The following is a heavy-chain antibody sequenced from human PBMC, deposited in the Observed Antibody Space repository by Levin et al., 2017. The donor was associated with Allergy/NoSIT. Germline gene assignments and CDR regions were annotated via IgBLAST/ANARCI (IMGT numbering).Heavy chain of an antibody. CDR2: ISPNSNYI. Sequence: GESLKISCAASGFTFSDYRMNWVRQAPGKGLEWVSSISPNSNYIYYAESLKGRFTISRDNAKSSVFLQMNSLRAEDTALYYCARSGSPDYWGQGTLVTVSS. J-gene: IGHJ4*02. V-gene: IGHV3-21*01. CDR1: GFTFSDYR. D-gene: IGHD3-22*01. CDR3: ARSGSPDY.